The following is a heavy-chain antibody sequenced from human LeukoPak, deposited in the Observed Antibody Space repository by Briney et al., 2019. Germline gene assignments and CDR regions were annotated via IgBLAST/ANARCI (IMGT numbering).Heavy chain of an antibody. Sequence: PGGSLRLSCAASGFTFSDYYMSWIRQAPGKGLEWVSYISSSGNTKYYADSVKGRFTISRDNAKNSLYLQMDGLRAEDTAMYYCARYDYGDYEDYFYYMDVWGKGTAVSVSS. CDR1: GFTFSDYY. CDR3: ARYDYGDYEDYFYYMDV. CDR2: ISSSGNTK. V-gene: IGHV3-11*04. J-gene: IGHJ6*03. D-gene: IGHD4-17*01.